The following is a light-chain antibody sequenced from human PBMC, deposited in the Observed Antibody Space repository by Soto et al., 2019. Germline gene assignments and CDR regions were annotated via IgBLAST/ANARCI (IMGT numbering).Light chain of an antibody. CDR2: GAS. CDR3: QQYGSSQWT. J-gene: IGKJ1*01. V-gene: IGKV3-15*01. Sequence: EIVMTQSPATLSVSPGERATLSCRASQSVNSNLAWYQQKPGQAPRLLIYGASTRATGIPARFSGSGSGTEFTLTISRLEPEDFAVYYCQQYGSSQWTLGQGTKVDIK. CDR1: QSVNSN.